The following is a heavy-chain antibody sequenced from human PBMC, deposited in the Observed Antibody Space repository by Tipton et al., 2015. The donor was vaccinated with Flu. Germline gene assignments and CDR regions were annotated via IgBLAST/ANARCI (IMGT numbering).Heavy chain of an antibody. Sequence: TLSLTCSVSGGSVDSTTYYWGWIRQPPGKGLEWIGSIFHGGSTYYNPSLKSRVTISVDTSKNQFSLKLSSVTAADTAVYYCATYYYGSGTQSAFDYWGQGTLVTVSS. J-gene: IGHJ4*02. CDR3: ATYYYGSGTQSAFDY. D-gene: IGHD3-10*01. V-gene: IGHV4-39*07. CDR1: GGSVDSTTYY. CDR2: IFHGGST.